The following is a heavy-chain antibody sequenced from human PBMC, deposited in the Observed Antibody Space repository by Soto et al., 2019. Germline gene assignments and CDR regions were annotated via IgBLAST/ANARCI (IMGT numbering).Heavy chain of an antibody. Sequence: GSLRLSCAASGFTFSSYGMHWVRQAPGKGLEWVSYISNSTSHTNYADSVKGRFTISRDNAKNSLFLQMNSLRAEDTAVYYCARGRGAAADYFDFWGQGTLVTVSS. CDR3: ARGRGAAADYFDF. D-gene: IGHD6-13*01. J-gene: IGHJ4*02. CDR2: ISNSTSHT. CDR1: GFTFSSYG. V-gene: IGHV3-21*04.